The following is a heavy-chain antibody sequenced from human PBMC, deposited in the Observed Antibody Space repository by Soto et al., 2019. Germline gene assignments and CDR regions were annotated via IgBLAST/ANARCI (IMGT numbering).Heavy chain of an antibody. Sequence: QVQLVQSGAEEKKPGASVKVSCKASGYSFTTYAMHWVRQAPGQGLEWMGWINAGNGNTKYSQKFQGRVTITRDTSASTAYMERSSLRSEDTAVYYCARAVAVPADFDYWGQGTLVTVSS. J-gene: IGHJ4*02. CDR3: ARAVAVPADFDY. V-gene: IGHV1-3*05. CDR1: GYSFTTYA. CDR2: INAGNGNT. D-gene: IGHD6-19*01.